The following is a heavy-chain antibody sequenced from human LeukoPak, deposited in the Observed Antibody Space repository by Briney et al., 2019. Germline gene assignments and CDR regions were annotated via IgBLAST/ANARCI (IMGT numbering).Heavy chain of an antibody. CDR2: IYSGGST. Sequence: PGWSLPLSRATSGLTGISDYISLMRQAPGKGLEWVSVIYSGGSTDYGDSVKVRFSISRDNSKNTLYLQMNGLRAEDTAVYYWARDLETDISDAFDIWGQGTMVTVSS. CDR1: GLTGISDY. D-gene: IGHD3-9*01. J-gene: IGHJ3*02. V-gene: IGHV3-66*01. CDR3: ARDLETDISDAFDI.